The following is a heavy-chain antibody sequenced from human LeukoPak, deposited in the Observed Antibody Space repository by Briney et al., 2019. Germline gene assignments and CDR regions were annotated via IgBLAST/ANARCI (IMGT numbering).Heavy chain of an antibody. V-gene: IGHV4-4*07. CDR3: ARDRVDSSGYYYYYGIDV. CDR2: LYTSGST. J-gene: IGHJ6*02. D-gene: IGHD3-22*01. CDR1: GGSISTYF. Sequence: SETLSLTCTVSGGSISTYFWSWIRQPAGKGLEWIWRLYTSGSTNYNPSLKSRLTMSADTSKNQFSLNLRSVTAADTAIYYCARDRVDSSGYYYYYGIDVWGQGTAVTVSS.